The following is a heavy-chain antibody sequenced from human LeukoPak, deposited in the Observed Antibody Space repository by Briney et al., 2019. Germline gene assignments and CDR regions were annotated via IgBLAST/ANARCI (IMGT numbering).Heavy chain of an antibody. CDR2: ISAYNGDT. J-gene: IGHJ4*02. Sequence: ASVKVSCKASGYTFTSYGISWVRQAPGQGLEWMGWISAYNGDTNYGQKLQGRVTMTTDTSTSTAYMELRSLRSDDTAVYYCAREVPYDTSVYYQPFDFWGQGTLVTVSS. CDR3: AREVPYDTSVYYQPFDF. V-gene: IGHV1-18*01. D-gene: IGHD3-22*01. CDR1: GYTFTSYG.